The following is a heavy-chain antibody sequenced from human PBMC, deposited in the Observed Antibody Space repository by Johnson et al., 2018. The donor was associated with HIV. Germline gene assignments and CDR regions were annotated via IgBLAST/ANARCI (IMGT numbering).Heavy chain of an antibody. CDR1: GFTFSDYY. V-gene: IGHV3-11*04. D-gene: IGHD2-15*01. Sequence: QVQLVESGGGLVQPGGSLRLSCAASGFTFSDYYMSWIRQAPGQGLEWVSYISSSGTTIYSADSVQGRFTTSRDNAKNSLYLQMNSLRAEDTAVYYCARSKDCSVGTCPEAFDIWGQGTLVMVSS. J-gene: IGHJ3*02. CDR2: ISSSGTTI. CDR3: ARSKDCSVGTCPEAFDI.